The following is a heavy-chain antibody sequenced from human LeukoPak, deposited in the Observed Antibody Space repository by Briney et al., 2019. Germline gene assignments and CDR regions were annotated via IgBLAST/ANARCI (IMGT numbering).Heavy chain of an antibody. CDR3: VKDLSGRIFDY. D-gene: IGHD1-26*01. V-gene: IGHV3-30*04. CDR1: GFTFSSYT. Sequence: GGSLRLSCAASGFTFSSYTMHWVRLAPGKGLERVAVVSYDGSNKYYVDPVKGRCTISRDNSKNTLYLQMNSLRAEDTAVYYCVKDLSGRIFDYWGQGTLVTVSS. CDR2: VSYDGSNK. J-gene: IGHJ4*02.